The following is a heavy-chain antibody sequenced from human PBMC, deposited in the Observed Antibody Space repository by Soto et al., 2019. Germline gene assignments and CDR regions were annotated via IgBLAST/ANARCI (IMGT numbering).Heavy chain of an antibody. V-gene: IGHV4-59*01. CDR1: GGSISSGY. D-gene: IGHD1-26*01. CDR2: IYYSGST. CDR3: ARDRVRGRYVMDV. Sequence: PSETLSLTCSVSGGSISSGYWTWIRHPPGKGLEWIGYIYYSGSTNYNPSLKSRVTISVDTSKNQFSLKLSSVTAADTAVYYCARDRVRGRYVMDVCGKGTTVTVSS. J-gene: IGHJ6*04.